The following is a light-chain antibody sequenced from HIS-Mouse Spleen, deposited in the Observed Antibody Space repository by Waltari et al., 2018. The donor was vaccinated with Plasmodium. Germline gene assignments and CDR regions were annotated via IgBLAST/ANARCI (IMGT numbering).Light chain of an antibody. CDR2: KDS. CDR3: YSAADNNLV. J-gene: IGLJ3*02. CDR1: VLAKTY. V-gene: IGLV3-27*01. Sequence: SYELTQPSSVSVSPGQTARITCSGDVLAKTYARWFQQQPGQAPGLVIYKDSERPSGIPERFSGSSSGTTVTLTISGAQVEDEADYYCYSAADNNLVFGGGTKLTVL.